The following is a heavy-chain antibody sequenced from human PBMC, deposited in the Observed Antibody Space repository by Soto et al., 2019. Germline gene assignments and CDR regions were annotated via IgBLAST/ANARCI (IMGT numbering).Heavy chain of an antibody. Sequence: QVQLVESGGGVVQPGRSLRLSCAASGFTFSSHAMHWVRQAPGKGLEWVAVISYDGSNKYYADSVKGRFTISKDNSKSTLYLQMNSLRAEDTAVYYCARESGYYTTPLFDYWGQGTLVTVSS. D-gene: IGHD3-3*01. CDR3: ARESGYYTTPLFDY. V-gene: IGHV3-30-3*01. CDR2: ISYDGSNK. CDR1: GFTFSSHA. J-gene: IGHJ4*02.